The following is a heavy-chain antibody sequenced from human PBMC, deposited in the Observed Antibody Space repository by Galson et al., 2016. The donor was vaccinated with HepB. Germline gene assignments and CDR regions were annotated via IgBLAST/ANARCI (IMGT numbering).Heavy chain of an antibody. J-gene: IGHJ6*02. CDR3: ARDSTTSPREYYGIDV. CDR1: GASISRGDYY. V-gene: IGHV4-30-4*01. CDR2: IHSSGTT. D-gene: IGHD2-2*01. Sequence: TLSLTCTVPGASISRGDYYWRWIRQPPGKGLEWIGYIHSSGTTQYNPSLKRRLIISLDTSWNQFSLKLSAVTAADTAVYYCARDSTTSPREYYGIDVWGQGTTVTVSS.